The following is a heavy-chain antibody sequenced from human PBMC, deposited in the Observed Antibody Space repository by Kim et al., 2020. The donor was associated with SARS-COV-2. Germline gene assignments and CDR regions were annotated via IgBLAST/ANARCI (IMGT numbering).Heavy chain of an antibody. V-gene: IGHV3-7*03. J-gene: IGHJ6*02. CDR1: GFIFSSHW. CDR3: VRVPKGDYYGMDV. Sequence: GESLKISCAASGFIFSSHWMSWVRQAPGKGLEWVANIKQDGSEKSYVDSVEGRFTISRDNAKNSLYLQMNNLRAEDTAMYYCVRVPKGDYYGMDVWGQGTTVTVSS. CDR2: IKQDGSEK.